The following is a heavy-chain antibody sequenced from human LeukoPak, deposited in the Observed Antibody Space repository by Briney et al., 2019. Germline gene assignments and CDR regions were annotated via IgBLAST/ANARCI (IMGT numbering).Heavy chain of an antibody. J-gene: IGHJ3*02. CDR3: ARAQGYCSSTSCYEDAFDI. CDR2: IYYSGST. V-gene: IGHV4-59*01. CDR1: GGSISSYY. Sequence: SETLSITCTVSGGSISSYYWSWIRQPPGKGLEWIGYIYYSGSTNYNPSLKSRVTISVDTSKNQFSLKLSSVTAADTAVYYCARAQGYCSSTSCYEDAFDIWGQGTMVTVSS. D-gene: IGHD2-2*01.